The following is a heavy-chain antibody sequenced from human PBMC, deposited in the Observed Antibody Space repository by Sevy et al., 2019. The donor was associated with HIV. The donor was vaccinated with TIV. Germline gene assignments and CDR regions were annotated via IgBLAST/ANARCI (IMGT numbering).Heavy chain of an antibody. CDR2: IWYDGSNK. J-gene: IGHJ4*02. CDR1: GFTFSSYG. Sequence: GSLRLSCAASGFTFSSYGMHWVRQAPGKGLEWVAVIWYDGSNKYYADSVKGRFTISRDNSKNTLYLQMNSLRAEDTAVYYCARDYYYYDSSGYPFNYWGQGTLVTVSS. D-gene: IGHD3-22*01. V-gene: IGHV3-33*01. CDR3: ARDYYYYDSSGYPFNY.